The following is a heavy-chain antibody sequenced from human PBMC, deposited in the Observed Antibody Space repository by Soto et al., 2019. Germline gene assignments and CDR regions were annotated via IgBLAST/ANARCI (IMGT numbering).Heavy chain of an antibody. D-gene: IGHD3-22*01. CDR3: AREYYDSSGYYSHYYGMDV. J-gene: IGHJ6*02. V-gene: IGHV3-33*01. CDR1: GFTFSSYG. CDR2: IWYDGSNK. Sequence: QVQLVESGGGVVQPGRSLRLSCAASGFTFSSYGMHWARQAPGKGLEWVAVIWYDGSNKYYADSVKGRFTISRDNSKNTLYLQMNSLRAEDTAVYYCAREYYDSSGYYSHYYGMDVWGQGTTVTVSS.